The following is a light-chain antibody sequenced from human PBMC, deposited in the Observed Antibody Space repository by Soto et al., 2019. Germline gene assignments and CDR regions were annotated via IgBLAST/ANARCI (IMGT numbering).Light chain of an antibody. CDR1: QSISSW. CDR3: QQYNSYPWT. V-gene: IGKV1-5*03. J-gene: IGKJ1*01. CDR2: KAS. Sequence: DIPMTQSPSTLSASVGDRVTITCRASQSISSWLAWYQQKPGKAPKLLIYKASSLESGVPPRFSGSGSGTEFTLTSSSLQPDDCATYYCQQYNSYPWTFGQGTKVEIK.